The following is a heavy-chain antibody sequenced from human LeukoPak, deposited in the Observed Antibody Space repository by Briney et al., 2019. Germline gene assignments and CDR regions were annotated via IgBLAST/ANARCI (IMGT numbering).Heavy chain of an antibody. CDR2: ISYDGSNK. Sequence: GGSLRLSCAASGFTFSSYAMHWVRQAPGKGREWVAVISYDGSNKYYADSVKGRFTISRDNSKNTLYLQMNSLRAEDTAVYYCARDRRGLYDFWSGYHGMDVWGQGTTVTVSS. J-gene: IGHJ6*02. V-gene: IGHV3-30-3*01. CDR3: ARDRRGLYDFWSGYHGMDV. D-gene: IGHD3-3*01. CDR1: GFTFSSYA.